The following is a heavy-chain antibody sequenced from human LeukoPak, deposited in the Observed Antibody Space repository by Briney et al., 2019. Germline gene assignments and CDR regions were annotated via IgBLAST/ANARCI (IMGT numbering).Heavy chain of an antibody. CDR1: GGSISSGGYS. Sequence: SQTLSLTCAVSGGSISSGGYSWSWIRQPPGKGLEWIGYIYHSGSTNYNPSLKSRVTISVDTSKNQFSLKLSSVTAADTAVYYCARQARIFGVVTLDYWGQGTLVTVSS. D-gene: IGHD3-3*02. CDR2: IYHSGST. J-gene: IGHJ4*02. V-gene: IGHV4-30-2*01. CDR3: ARQARIFGVVTLDY.